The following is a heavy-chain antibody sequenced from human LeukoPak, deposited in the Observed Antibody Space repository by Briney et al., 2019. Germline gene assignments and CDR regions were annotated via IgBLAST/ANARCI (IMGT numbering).Heavy chain of an antibody. CDR1: GCSIRSSRYY. Sequence: SETLSLTCTVSGCSIRSSRYYWGLVRPPPGEGAEGIGSIYYSGSTYYNPSLKSRVTISVDTSKNQFSLKLSSVTAADTAVYYCARHWELLLLYFDYWGQGTLVTVSS. CDR2: IYYSGST. V-gene: IGHV4-39*01. CDR3: ARHWELLLLYFDY. J-gene: IGHJ4*02. D-gene: IGHD1-26*01.